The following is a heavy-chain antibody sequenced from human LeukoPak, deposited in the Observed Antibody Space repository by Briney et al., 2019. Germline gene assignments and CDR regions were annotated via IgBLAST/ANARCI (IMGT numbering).Heavy chain of an antibody. CDR1: GYTFTGYY. CDR2: INPSGGST. CDR3: AQNSGYDLGAFS. Sequence: GASVKVSCKASGYTFTGYYMHWVRQAPGQGLEWMGIINPSGGSTSYAQKFQGRVTMTRDMSTSTVYMELSSLRSEDTAVYYCAQNSGYDLGAFSWGQGTLVTVSS. V-gene: IGHV1-46*01. J-gene: IGHJ5*02. D-gene: IGHD5-12*01.